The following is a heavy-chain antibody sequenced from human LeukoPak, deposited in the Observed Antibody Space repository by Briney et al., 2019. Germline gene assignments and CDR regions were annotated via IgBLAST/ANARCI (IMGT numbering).Heavy chain of an antibody. CDR2: INHSGST. D-gene: IGHD6-19*01. V-gene: IGHV4-34*01. CDR1: GESFSGYY. J-gene: IGHJ5*02. Sequence: PSETLSLTCAAYGESFSGYYWSWIRQPPGKGLEWIGEINHSGSTNYNPSLKSRVTISVDTSKNQFSLKLDSVTAADTAVYYCARDSGGSGWQNWFDPWGQGTLVIVSS. CDR3: ARDSGGSGWQNWFDP.